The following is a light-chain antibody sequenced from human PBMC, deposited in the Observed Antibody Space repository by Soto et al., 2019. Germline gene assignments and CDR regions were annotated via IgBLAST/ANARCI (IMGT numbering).Light chain of an antibody. Sequence: QSALTQPASVSGSPGQSITISCTGTSSDVGSYIYVSSYQHHPGKAPKLMIYDVSNRPSGVSNRFSGSKSGNTASLTISGLQAEDEAEYYCVSYTTFSSYVFGTGTKVTVL. CDR2: DVS. J-gene: IGLJ1*01. CDR3: VSYTTFSSYV. CDR1: SSDVGSYIY. V-gene: IGLV2-14*01.